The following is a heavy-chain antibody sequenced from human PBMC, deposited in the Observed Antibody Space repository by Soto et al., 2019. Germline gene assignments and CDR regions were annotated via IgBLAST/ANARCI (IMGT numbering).Heavy chain of an antibody. J-gene: IGHJ4*02. CDR1: GFIFSRYG. D-gene: IGHD2-21*02. CDR3: ARDLPLYCRGDCNFDF. Sequence: QVQLVESGGGVVQSGGSLRLSCGGSGFIFSRYGMHWVRQAPGKGLEWVTGISYDGGERFYADSVKGRFTISRDKSKNRLDLQMSSLRPEDTAVYYCARDLPLYCRGDCNFDFWGQGTLVTVSS. V-gene: IGHV3-30*03. CDR2: ISYDGGER.